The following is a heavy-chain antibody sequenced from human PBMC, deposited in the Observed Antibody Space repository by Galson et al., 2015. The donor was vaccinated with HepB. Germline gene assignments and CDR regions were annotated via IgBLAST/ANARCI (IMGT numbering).Heavy chain of an antibody. CDR3: ARVSSNDYYYYYYMDV. CDR1: GFTVSSNY. J-gene: IGHJ6*03. D-gene: IGHD4/OR15-4a*01. CDR2: IYSGGST. V-gene: IGHV3-66*01. Sequence: SLRLSCAASGFTVSSNYMSWVRQAPGKGLEWVSVIYSGGSTYYADSVKGRFTISRDNSKNTLYLQMNSLRAEDTAVYYCARVSSNDYYYYYYMDVWGKGTTVTVSS.